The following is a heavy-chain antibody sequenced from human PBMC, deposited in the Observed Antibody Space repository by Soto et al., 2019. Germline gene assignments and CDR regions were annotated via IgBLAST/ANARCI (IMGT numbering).Heavy chain of an antibody. D-gene: IGHD1-26*01. V-gene: IGHV3-30*18. CDR1: GFTFSSYG. CDR2: ISYDGSNK. J-gene: IGHJ4*02. CDR3: AKDCPRGLTPVGATCCPRLPPSLCIDY. Sequence: PGGSLRLSCAASGFTFSSYGMHWVRQAPGKGLEWVAVISYDGSNKYYADSVKGRFTISRDNSKNTLYLQMNSLRAEDTAVYYCAKDCPRGLTPVGATCCPRLPPSLCIDYWGQGTLVTVSS.